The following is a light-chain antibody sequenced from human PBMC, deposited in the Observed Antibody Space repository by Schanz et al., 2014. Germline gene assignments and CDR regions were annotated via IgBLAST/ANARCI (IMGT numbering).Light chain of an antibody. CDR2: AAS. J-gene: IGKJ5*01. CDR1: QSVTSTY. Sequence: EIVLTQSPGTLSLSPGQRATLSCRASQSVTSTYLAWYQQKPGQAPRLLIYAASNRATGIPARFGGSGSGTDFTLTISRLEPEDFAVYYCQQHPPITFGQGTRLEIK. CDR3: QQHPPIT. V-gene: IGKV3-20*01.